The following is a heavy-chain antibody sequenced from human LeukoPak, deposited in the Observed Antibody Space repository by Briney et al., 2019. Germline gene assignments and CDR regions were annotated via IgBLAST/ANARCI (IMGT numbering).Heavy chain of an antibody. CDR3: ARVFMMTHIGVWFDP. J-gene: IGHJ5*02. CDR1: GGSMSGFY. Sequence: SETLSLTCTVSGGSMSGFYWSWMRQPPGRGLEWIAYIYYTGGINYSPSLKSRVTMSVDTSKNQFSLQLSSVTTADTAVYYCARVFMMTHIGVWFDPWGQGTLVTVSS. CDR2: IYYTGGI. D-gene: IGHD3-16*01. V-gene: IGHV4-59*01.